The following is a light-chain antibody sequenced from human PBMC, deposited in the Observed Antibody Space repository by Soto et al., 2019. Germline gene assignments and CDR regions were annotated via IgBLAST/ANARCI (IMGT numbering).Light chain of an antibody. CDR1: QSISSW. V-gene: IGKV1-12*01. CDR2: AAS. CDR3: QQGDSFPIT. J-gene: IGKJ5*01. Sequence: DIQMTQSPSSVSASVGDRVTITCRASQSISSWLAWYQQNPGTVPRLLIYAASSLQDGVPSRFSGSGAGTEFTHTDTSLQPEEFGSYYCQQGDSFPITFGQGTRLEIK.